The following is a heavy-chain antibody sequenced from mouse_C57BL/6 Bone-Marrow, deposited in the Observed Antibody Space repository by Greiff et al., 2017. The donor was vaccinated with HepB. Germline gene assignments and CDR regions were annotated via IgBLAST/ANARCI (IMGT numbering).Heavy chain of an antibody. Sequence: EVKLVESGGGLVQPGESLKLSCESNEYEFPSHDMSWVRKTPEKRLELVAAINSDGGSTYYPDTMERRFTISRDNAKNTLFLQMTSLRSEDTAMYYCARGYYVYWYFDVWGTGTTVTVSS. J-gene: IGHJ1*03. V-gene: IGHV5-2*03. CDR1: EYEFPSHD. CDR3: ARGYYVYWYFDV. D-gene: IGHD2-3*01. CDR2: INSDGGST.